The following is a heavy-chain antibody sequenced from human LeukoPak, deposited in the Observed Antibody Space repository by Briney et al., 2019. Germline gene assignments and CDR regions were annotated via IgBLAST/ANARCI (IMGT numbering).Heavy chain of an antibody. CDR2: LYYSGST. Sequence: SQTLSLTCTVSGTSISTYYWSWIRQPPGKGLEWVGYLYYSGSTSYNPSLKSRVTISVDTSKNQFSLRLSSVTAADTAVYYCARAGSGYSFDYWGQGTLVTVSS. CDR3: ARAGSGYSFDY. D-gene: IGHD3-10*01. V-gene: IGHV4-59*08. J-gene: IGHJ4*02. CDR1: GTSISTYY.